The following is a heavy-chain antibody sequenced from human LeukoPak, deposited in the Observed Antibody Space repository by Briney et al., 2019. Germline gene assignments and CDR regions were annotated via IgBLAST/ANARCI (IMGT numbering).Heavy chain of an antibody. CDR3: ARDGYGNNYMDV. Sequence: GGSLRLSCAASGFTVSSNFMSWVRRAPGKGPEWVSGIYSGGTTSYADSVKGRFTISRDNSKNTLYLQMNSLRAEDTAVYYCARDGYGNNYMDVWGKGTTVTVSS. CDR1: GFTVSSNF. J-gene: IGHJ6*03. CDR2: IYSGGTT. V-gene: IGHV3-53*01. D-gene: IGHD1/OR15-1a*01.